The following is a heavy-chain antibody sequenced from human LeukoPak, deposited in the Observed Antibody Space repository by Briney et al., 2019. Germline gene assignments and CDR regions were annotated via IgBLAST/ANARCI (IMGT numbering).Heavy chain of an antibody. CDR1: GYTFTSYG. Sequence: ASVKVSCKASGYTFTSYGISWVRQAPGQGLEWMGWISAYNGNTNYAQKLQGRVTMTTDTSTSTAYMELRSLRSDDTAVYYCARDPQTIAVAGTLDYWGQGTLVTVSS. D-gene: IGHD6-19*01. J-gene: IGHJ4*02. CDR2: ISAYNGNT. CDR3: ARDPQTIAVAGTLDY. V-gene: IGHV1-18*01.